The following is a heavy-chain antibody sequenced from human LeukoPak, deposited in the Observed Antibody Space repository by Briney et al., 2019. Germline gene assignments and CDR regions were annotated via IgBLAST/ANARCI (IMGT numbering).Heavy chain of an antibody. D-gene: IGHD2-2*01. Sequence: GGSLRLSCAASGFTFSSYSMNWVRQAPGKGLEWVSSISSSSSCIYYADSVKGRFTISRDNAKNSLYLQMNSLRAEDTAVYYCARGGVVPAARGDFDLWGRGTLVTVSS. CDR3: ARGGVVPAARGDFDL. V-gene: IGHV3-21*01. J-gene: IGHJ2*01. CDR1: GFTFSSYS. CDR2: ISSSSSCI.